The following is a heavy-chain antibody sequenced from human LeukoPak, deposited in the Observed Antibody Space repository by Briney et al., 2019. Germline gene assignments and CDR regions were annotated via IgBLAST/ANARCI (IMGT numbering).Heavy chain of an antibody. CDR3: ARDRVGGWYDPRGWNRFDP. D-gene: IGHD6-19*01. V-gene: IGHV1-2*02. J-gene: IGHJ5*02. CDR2: INPNSGGT. Sequence: ASVKVSCKASGYTFTGYYMHWVRQAPGQGLESMGWINPNSGGTNYAQKFQGRVTMTRDTSISTAYMELSRLRSDDTAVYYCARDRVGGWYDPRGWNRFDPWGQGTLVTVSS. CDR1: GYTFTGYY.